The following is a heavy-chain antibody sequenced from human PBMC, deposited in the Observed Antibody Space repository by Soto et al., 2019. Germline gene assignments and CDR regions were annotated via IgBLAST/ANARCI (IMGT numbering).Heavy chain of an antibody. CDR2: IVTVFGTA. CDR1: GGTLNNNP. Sequence: QVQLVQSGADVKKPGPWVKASSKAPGGTLNNNPFSWLRQAPGQGLEWMGGIVTVFGTANNAQKFQGRVTITADPSTNTVYMELSSLRSEDTAVYYCARNGAYSSSQFGMDVWGQGTTVTVSS. V-gene: IGHV1-69*19. CDR3: ARNGAYSSSQFGMDV. J-gene: IGHJ6*02. D-gene: IGHD6-13*01.